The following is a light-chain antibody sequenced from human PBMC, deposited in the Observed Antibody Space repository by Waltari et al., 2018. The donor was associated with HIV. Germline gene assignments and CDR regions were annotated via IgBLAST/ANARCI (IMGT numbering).Light chain of an antibody. CDR3: GTWDSNLSAWV. CDR2: ENN. CDR1: TSNIGANY. V-gene: IGLV1-51*02. Sequence: QSVLTQPPSVSAAPGQKVTFSCSGSTSNIGANYVSWYRQPPGTAPKLLIYENNKRPSGIPDRFSGSKSGTSATLGITGLQTGDEADYYCGTWDSNLSAWVFGGGTKLTVL. J-gene: IGLJ3*02.